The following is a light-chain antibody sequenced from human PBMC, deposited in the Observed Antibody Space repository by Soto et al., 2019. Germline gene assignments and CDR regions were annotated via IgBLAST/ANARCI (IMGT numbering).Light chain of an antibody. Sequence: DIQMTQSPSSLFASVVDTVTITCAASQGISSWLAWYQQKPGKAPKRLIYAASSLQSGVPSRFSGSGSGTEFTLTISSLQPEDFATYYCLQHNSYPWTFGQGTKVDI. J-gene: IGKJ1*01. CDR1: QGISSW. CDR2: AAS. CDR3: LQHNSYPWT. V-gene: IGKV1-17*03.